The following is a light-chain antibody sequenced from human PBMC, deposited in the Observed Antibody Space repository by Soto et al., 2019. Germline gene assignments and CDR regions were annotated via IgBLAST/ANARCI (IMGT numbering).Light chain of an antibody. CDR1: QTISNT. Sequence: DIQMTQSPSSLSASVGDRVTITCRASQTISNTLNWYQQRPGKPPNLLIYASSTLQSVVPPRFSGGGSGTQFTLTISSLQPEDFASYYCQQTYSTPFTFGQGTRLEIK. V-gene: IGKV1-39*01. CDR2: ASS. CDR3: QQTYSTPFT. J-gene: IGKJ5*01.